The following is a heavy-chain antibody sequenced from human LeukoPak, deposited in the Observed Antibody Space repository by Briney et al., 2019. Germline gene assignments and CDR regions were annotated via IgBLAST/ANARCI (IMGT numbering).Heavy chain of an antibody. CDR1: GGPISSSNW. V-gene: IGHV4-4*02. D-gene: IGHD1-26*01. CDR2: IYHSGST. Sequence: PSGTLSLTRAVSGGPISSSNWWSWVRPPPGKGLEWIGEIYHSGSTNYNPSLKSRVTISVDTSKNQFSLKLSSVTAADTAVYYCAREWELLPYNWFDPWGQGTLVTVSS. J-gene: IGHJ5*02. CDR3: AREWELLPYNWFDP.